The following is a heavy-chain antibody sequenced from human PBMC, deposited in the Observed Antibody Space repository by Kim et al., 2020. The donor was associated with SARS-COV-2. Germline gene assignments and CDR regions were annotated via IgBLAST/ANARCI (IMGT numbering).Heavy chain of an antibody. Sequence: GGSLRLSCAASGFTFSSYSMNWVRQAPGKGLEWVSSISSSSSYIDYADSVKGRITISRDNAKNSLYLQMNSLRAEDTAVYYCAGSMVRGDRYFDLWGRGT. CDR2: ISSSSSYI. CDR1: GFTFSSYS. CDR3: AGSMVRGDRYFDL. J-gene: IGHJ2*01. D-gene: IGHD3-10*01. V-gene: IGHV3-21*01.